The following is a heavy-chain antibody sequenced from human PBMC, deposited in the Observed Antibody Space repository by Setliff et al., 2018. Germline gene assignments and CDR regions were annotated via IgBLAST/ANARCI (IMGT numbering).Heavy chain of an antibody. CDR2: INPNSGGT. V-gene: IGHV1-2*04. CDR3: AKSHSSWPIFIDY. Sequence: ASVKVSCKASGYTFSSYAMNWVRQAPGQGLEWMGWINPNSGGTNYAQKFQGWVTMTRDTSISTAYMELSRLRSDDTAVYYCAKSHSSWPIFIDYWGQGTLVTVSS. J-gene: IGHJ4*02. CDR1: GYTFSSYA. D-gene: IGHD6-13*01.